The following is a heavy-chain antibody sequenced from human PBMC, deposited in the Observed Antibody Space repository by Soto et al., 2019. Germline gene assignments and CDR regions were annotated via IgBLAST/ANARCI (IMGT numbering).Heavy chain of an antibody. CDR2: TSSSSSTI. Sequence: ESGGGLVQPGGSLRLSCAASGFTFSSYSMNWVRQAPGKGLEWVSYTSSSSSTIYYADSVKGRFTISRDNAKNSLYLQMNSLRAEDTAVYYCARHPERIAQIGWFDPWGQGTLVTVSS. J-gene: IGHJ5*02. V-gene: IGHV3-48*01. CDR1: GFTFSSYS. CDR3: ARHPERIAQIGWFDP. D-gene: IGHD6-13*01.